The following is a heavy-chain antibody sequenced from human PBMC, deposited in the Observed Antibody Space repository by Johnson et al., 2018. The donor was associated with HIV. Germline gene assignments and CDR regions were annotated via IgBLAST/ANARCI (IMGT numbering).Heavy chain of an antibody. CDR2: IRYDGSNK. Sequence: QVQLVESGGRMVRPGGSLRLSCVASGFSFDHYGMHWVRQAPGKGLEWVAFIRYDGSNKYYADSVKGRFTISRDNSKNTLYLQMNSLRAEDTAVYYCAREMGREDDAFDIWGQGTMVTVSS. D-gene: IGHD1-26*01. CDR1: GFSFDHYG. V-gene: IGHV3-30*02. CDR3: AREMGREDDAFDI. J-gene: IGHJ3*02.